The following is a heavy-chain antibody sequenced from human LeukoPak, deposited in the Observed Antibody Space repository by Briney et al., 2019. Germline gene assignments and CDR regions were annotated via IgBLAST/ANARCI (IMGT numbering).Heavy chain of an antibody. V-gene: IGHV5-51*01. CDR3: ARHVSSSRVAFDI. CDR1: GYSFTTYW. Sequence: GESLKISCEVYGYSFTTYWLGWVRQMPGKGLEWMGTFNPGDSDIRYSPFFQGQVTISADKSISTAYLQWSSLKASDTAMYYCARHVSSSRVAFDIWGQGTMVTVSS. CDR2: FNPGDSDI. D-gene: IGHD2-2*01. J-gene: IGHJ3*02.